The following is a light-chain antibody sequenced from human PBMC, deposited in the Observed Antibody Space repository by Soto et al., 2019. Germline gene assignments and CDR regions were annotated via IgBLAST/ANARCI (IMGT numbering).Light chain of an antibody. J-gene: IGLJ3*02. V-gene: IGLV1-40*01. CDR1: SSNIGVGFD. CDR3: QSYESSLSVPGVV. Sequence: QSVLTPPPSVSGAPGPRVTISCTGGSSNIGVGFDVHWYQLLPGRAPKLLMYGTTNRPSGVPDRFSGSKSGTSASLVITGLQAEDEADSYCQSYESSLSVPGVVFGGGTKLTVL. CDR2: GTT.